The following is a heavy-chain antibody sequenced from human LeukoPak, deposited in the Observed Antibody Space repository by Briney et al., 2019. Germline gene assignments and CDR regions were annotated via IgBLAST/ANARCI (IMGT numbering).Heavy chain of an antibody. Sequence: ASVKVSCKASGYTFTSYGISWVRQAPGQGLEWMGWISAYNGNTNYAQKLQGRVTTTTDTSTSTAYMELRSLRSDDTAVYYCARVLQYYDILTGYSSDAFDIWGQGTMVTVSS. D-gene: IGHD3-9*01. V-gene: IGHV1-18*01. CDR2: ISAYNGNT. J-gene: IGHJ3*02. CDR3: ARVLQYYDILTGYSSDAFDI. CDR1: GYTFTSYG.